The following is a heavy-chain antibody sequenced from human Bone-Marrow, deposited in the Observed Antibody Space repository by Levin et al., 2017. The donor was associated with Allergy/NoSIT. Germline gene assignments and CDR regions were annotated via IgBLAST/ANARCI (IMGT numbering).Heavy chain of an antibody. J-gene: IGHJ4*02. CDR2: IEQDGSER. D-gene: IGHD6-19*01. CDR1: EFTFSSYQ. V-gene: IGHV3-7*04. Sequence: GESLKISCAASEFTFSSYQMNWVRQAPGKGLEWVANIEQDGSERNYVDSVKGRFTISRDNAKNSLYLQMNSLRAEDTAVYYCGGGSGWTSTYWGQGTVVTVSS. CDR3: GGGSGWTSTY.